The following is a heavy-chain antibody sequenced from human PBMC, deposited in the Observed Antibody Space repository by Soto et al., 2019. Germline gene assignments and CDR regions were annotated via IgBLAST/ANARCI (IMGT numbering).Heavy chain of an antibody. D-gene: IGHD3-9*01. CDR2: IIPIFGTA. Sequence: ASVKVSCKASGGTFSSYAISWVRQAPGQGLEWMGGIIPIFGTANYAQKFQGRVTITADESTSTAYMELSSLRSEDTAVYYCARAEDYDILNGNAVYYYYGMDVWGQGTTVTVSS. CDR1: GGTFSSYA. J-gene: IGHJ6*02. CDR3: ARAEDYDILNGNAVYYYYGMDV. V-gene: IGHV1-69*13.